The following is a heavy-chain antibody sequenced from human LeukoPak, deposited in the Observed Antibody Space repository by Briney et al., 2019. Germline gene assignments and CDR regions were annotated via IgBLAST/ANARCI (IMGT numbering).Heavy chain of an antibody. CDR1: GYTSTGYY. CDR2: INPNSGGT. D-gene: IGHD6-19*01. V-gene: IGHV1-2*02. J-gene: IGHJ4*02. Sequence: GASVKVSCKASGYTSTGYYMHWVRQAPGQGLEWMGWINPNSGGTNYAQKFQGRVTMTRDTSISTAYMKLSRLRSDDTAVYYCARAGYSSGWRPDYWGQGTLVTVSS. CDR3: ARAGYSSGWRPDY.